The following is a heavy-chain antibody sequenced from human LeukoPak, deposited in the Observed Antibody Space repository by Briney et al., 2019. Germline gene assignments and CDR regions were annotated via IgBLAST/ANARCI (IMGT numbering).Heavy chain of an antibody. Sequence: SETLSLTCTVSGGSISSSSYYWGWIRQPPGKGLEWIGSIYYSGSTYYNPSLKSRVTISVDTSKNQFSLKLSSVTAADTAVYYCARDRGSSGYSGIFDYWGQGTLVTVSS. CDR1: GGSISSSSYY. J-gene: IGHJ4*02. V-gene: IGHV4-39*07. CDR2: IYYSGST. CDR3: ARDRGSSGYSGIFDY. D-gene: IGHD3-22*01.